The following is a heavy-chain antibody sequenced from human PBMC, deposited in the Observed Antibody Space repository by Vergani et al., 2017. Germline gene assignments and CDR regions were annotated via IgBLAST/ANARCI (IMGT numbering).Heavy chain of an antibody. J-gene: IGHJ3*02. CDR1: GYTFTGYY. D-gene: IGHD5-24*01. Sequence: QVQLVQSGAEVKKPGASVKVSCKASGYTFTGYYMHWVRPAPGEGLEWMGWINPNSGGTNYAQEFQGWVTMTRDTSISTAYMELSRLRSDDTAVYYCARVRIENDVRAFDIWCQGTMVTVSS. V-gene: IGHV1-2*04. CDR3: ARVRIENDVRAFDI. CDR2: INPNSGGT.